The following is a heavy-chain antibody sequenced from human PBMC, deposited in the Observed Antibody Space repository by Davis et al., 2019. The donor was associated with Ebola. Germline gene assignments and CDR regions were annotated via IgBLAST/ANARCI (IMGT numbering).Heavy chain of an antibody. Sequence: GESLKISCAASGFTFNIYAMDWVRQAPGQGLEWVAAVSGSGDITHYADSVKGRFTISRDNSKNTLYLQMNSLRAEDTAVYYCARVRGLTTPDYWGQGTLVTVSS. D-gene: IGHD4-17*01. CDR1: GFTFNIYA. J-gene: IGHJ4*02. V-gene: IGHV3-23*01. CDR3: ARVRGLTTPDY. CDR2: VSGSGDIT.